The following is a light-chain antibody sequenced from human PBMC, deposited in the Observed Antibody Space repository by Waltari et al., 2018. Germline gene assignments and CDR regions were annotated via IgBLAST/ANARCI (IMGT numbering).Light chain of an antibody. V-gene: IGLV2-23*01. CDR2: EST. CDR3: CSFAGSSPHVV. J-gene: IGLJ2*01. CDR1: SSDVGTYTL. Sequence: QSALTQPASVSGSPGQSITISCTGTSSDVGTYTLVSWYQLHPGKAPKLIIYESTKRPSGVSSRFSGSKSGNTASLTISGLQAEDEADYYCCSFAGSSPHVVFGGGTKLTVL.